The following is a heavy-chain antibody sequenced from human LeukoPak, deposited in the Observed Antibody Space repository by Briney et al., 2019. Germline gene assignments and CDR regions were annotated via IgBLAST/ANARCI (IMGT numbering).Heavy chain of an antibody. D-gene: IGHD5-24*01. V-gene: IGHV3-23*01. J-gene: IGHJ3*02. CDR3: AKGWI. CDR2: ITGSGGST. CDR1: GFTFSSYA. Sequence: GGSLRLSCAPSGFTFSSYAMTGVPHAPEKGLEWVSDITGSGGSTHYADSVKSRFTISRDNSQNTLYLQMNSLRAEDTAIYYCAKGWIWGQGTMVTVSS.